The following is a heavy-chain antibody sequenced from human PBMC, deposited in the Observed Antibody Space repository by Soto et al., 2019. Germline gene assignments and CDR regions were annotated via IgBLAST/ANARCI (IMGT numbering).Heavy chain of an antibody. V-gene: IGHV4-59*01. J-gene: IGHJ4*02. CDR2: AFHRGST. CDR1: GVSLSSYF. CDR3: ARIGGYHGPLDD. D-gene: IGHD3-16*02. Sequence: SETLSLTCSVSGVSLSSYFWSWIRQPPGRGLEWIGYAFHRGSTNYSPSLKSRVAISLDTSENQFSLKVNSVTAADTAVYYCARIGGYHGPLDDGGQGTPVT.